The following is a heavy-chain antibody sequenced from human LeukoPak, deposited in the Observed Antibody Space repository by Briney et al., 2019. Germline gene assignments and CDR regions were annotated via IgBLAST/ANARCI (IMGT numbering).Heavy chain of an antibody. CDR1: GFTFSSYS. J-gene: IGHJ4*02. CDR3: ASSREVDSSGYFYY. V-gene: IGHV3-48*01. Sequence: GGSLRFSCAASGFTFSSYSMNWVRQAPGKGLEWVSYISSSSSTIYYADSVKGRFTISRDNSKNTLYLQMNSLRAEDTAVYYCASSREVDSSGYFYYWGQGTLVTVSS. D-gene: IGHD3-22*01. CDR2: ISSSSSTI.